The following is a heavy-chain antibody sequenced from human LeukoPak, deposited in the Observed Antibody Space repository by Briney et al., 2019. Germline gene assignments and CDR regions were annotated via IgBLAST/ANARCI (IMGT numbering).Heavy chain of an antibody. Sequence: PGGSLRLSCAASGFIVSSNYMTGVRQAPGKGLEWLSVIYSGGDTYYADSVKGRFTISRDNSKNTLYLQMNSLRAGDTAVYYCARRHDSGYFDSWGQGTLVTVSS. CDR3: ARRHDSGYFDS. CDR1: GFIVSSNY. D-gene: IGHD3-22*01. CDR2: IYSGGDT. V-gene: IGHV3-66*02. J-gene: IGHJ4*02.